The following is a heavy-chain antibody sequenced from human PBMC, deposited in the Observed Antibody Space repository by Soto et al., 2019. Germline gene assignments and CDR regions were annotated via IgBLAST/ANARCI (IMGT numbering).Heavy chain of an antibody. CDR2: IYYSGST. D-gene: IGHD3-22*01. V-gene: IGHV4-31*03. J-gene: IGHJ4*02. CDR3: ARDFYDSSGSQD. Sequence: SETLSLTCTVSGGSISSGGYYWSWIRQHPGKGLEWIGYIYYSGSTYYNPSLKSRVTISVDTSKNQFSLKLSSVTAADTAVYYCARDFYDSSGSQDWGQGTLVTVSS. CDR1: GGSISSGGYY.